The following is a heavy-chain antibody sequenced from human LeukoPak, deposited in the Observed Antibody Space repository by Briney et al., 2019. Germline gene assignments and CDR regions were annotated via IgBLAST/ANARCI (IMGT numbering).Heavy chain of an antibody. CDR2: IYTSGST. CDR3: ARGRYESTRLSAYYYYYMDV. CDR1: GSSISGYW. V-gene: IGHV4-4*07. D-gene: IGHD1-14*01. Sequence: SETLSLTCTVSGSSISGYWWSWIRQPAGKGLEWIARIYTSGSTIYNPSLKSRVTMSVDTSKNQFSLKLSSVTAADTAVYYCARGRYESTRLSAYYYYYMDVWGKGTTVTVSS. J-gene: IGHJ6*03.